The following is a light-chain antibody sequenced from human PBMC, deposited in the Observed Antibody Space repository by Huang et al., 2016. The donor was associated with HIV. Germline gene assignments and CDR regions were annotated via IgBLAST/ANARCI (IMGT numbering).Light chain of an antibody. CDR1: KSGSTN. V-gene: IGKV3-15*01. CDR2: GAF. Sequence: TSSLAASEGGSLACRVNKSGSTNLAWYLQRPGQIPRILIFGAFTRASGLPDRFSGSGSGTQFTLTVSSLQSEDFAVYYCQQYHNWPYTFGQGTKVEI. J-gene: IGKJ2*01. CDR3: QQYHNWPYT.